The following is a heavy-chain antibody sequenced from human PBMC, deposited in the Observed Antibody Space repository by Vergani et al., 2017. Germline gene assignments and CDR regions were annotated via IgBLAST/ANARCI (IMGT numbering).Heavy chain of an antibody. V-gene: IGHV3-23*01. D-gene: IGHD4-17*01. CDR1: GFTFSSYA. CDR2: ISGSGGST. CDR3: AKVLGGDYGYYYYYYGMDV. Sequence: EVQLLESGGGLVQPGGSLRLSCAASGFTFSSYAMSWVRQAPGKGLEWVSAISGSGGSTYYADSVKGRFTISRYNSKNTLYLLMNSLRAEDTAVYYCAKVLGGDYGYYYYYYGMDVWGQGTTVTVSS. J-gene: IGHJ6*02.